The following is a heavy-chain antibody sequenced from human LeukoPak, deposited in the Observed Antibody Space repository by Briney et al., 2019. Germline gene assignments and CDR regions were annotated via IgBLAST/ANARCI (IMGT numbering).Heavy chain of an antibody. CDR2: ISISSSTI. D-gene: IGHD3-22*01. CDR3: AREVSEGFDF. CDR1: GFTFSSYS. V-gene: IGHV3-48*01. Sequence: GGSLRLSCAASGFTFSSYSMNWVRQAPGKGLEWVSYISISSSTIYYADSVKGRFTISRDNAKNSLYLQMNSLRAEDTAVYYCAREVSEGFDFWGQGTLVTVSS. J-gene: IGHJ4*02.